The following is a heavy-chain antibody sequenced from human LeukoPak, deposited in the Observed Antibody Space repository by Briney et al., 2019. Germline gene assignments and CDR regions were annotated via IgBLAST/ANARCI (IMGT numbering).Heavy chain of an antibody. CDR1: GFTFSSYG. CDR2: ISYDGSNK. Sequence: GGPLRLSRAASGFTFSSYGMHWVRQAPGKGLEWVAVISYDGSNKYYADSVKGRFTISRDNSKNTLYLQMNSLRAEDTAVYYCAKGDWLTSGDDAFDIWGQGTMVTVSS. J-gene: IGHJ3*02. D-gene: IGHD2-21*02. CDR3: AKGDWLTSGDDAFDI. V-gene: IGHV3-30*18.